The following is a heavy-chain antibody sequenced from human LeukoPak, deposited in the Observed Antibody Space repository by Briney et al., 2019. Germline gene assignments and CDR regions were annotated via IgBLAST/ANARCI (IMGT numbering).Heavy chain of an antibody. CDR2: ISTSSSYI. CDR1: GFTFSSYS. J-gene: IGHJ5*02. Sequence: PGGSLRLSCAASGFTFSSYSMKWVRQAPGKGLEWVSSISTSSSYIYYADSVKGRFTISRDNAKNSLYLQMNSLRAEDTAVYYCARGPTGAARPNWFDPWGQGTLVTVSS. D-gene: IGHD6-6*01. V-gene: IGHV3-21*01. CDR3: ARGPTGAARPNWFDP.